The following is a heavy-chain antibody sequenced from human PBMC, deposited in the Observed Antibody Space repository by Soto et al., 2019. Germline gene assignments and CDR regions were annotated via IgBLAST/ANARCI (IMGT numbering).Heavy chain of an antibody. CDR2: ISAHNGNT. CDR3: ARGTLVQLNNWLDP. V-gene: IGHV1-18*01. CDR1: GYTFTNYG. J-gene: IGHJ5*02. Sequence: QVQLVQSGAEVKKPGASVKVSCKASGYTFTNYGINWVRQAPGQGLEWMGWISAHNGNTNYAQKLQGRVTMTTDTSTSTAYMELRRLRSDDTAVYYCARGTLVQLNNWLDPWGQGTLVIVSS. D-gene: IGHD3-10*01.